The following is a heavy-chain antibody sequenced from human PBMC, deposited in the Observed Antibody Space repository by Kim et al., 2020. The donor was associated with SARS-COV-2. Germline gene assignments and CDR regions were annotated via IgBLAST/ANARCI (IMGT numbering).Heavy chain of an antibody. CDR2: ISGSGDAT. Sequence: GGSLRLSCAASGFTFSSYAMTWVRQAPGKGLEWVSGISGSGDATYYADSVKGRFTISRDNSNNLLLLQMSSLRAEDTAVYHCAKSGMPPGSMSRFADSWGQGTLVTVSS. CDR3: AKSGMPPGSMSRFADS. V-gene: IGHV3-23*01. J-gene: IGHJ4*02. CDR1: GFTFSSYA. D-gene: IGHD2-2*01.